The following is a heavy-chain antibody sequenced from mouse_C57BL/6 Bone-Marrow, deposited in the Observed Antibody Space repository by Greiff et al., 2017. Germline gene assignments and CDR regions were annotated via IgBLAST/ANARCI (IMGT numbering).Heavy chain of an antibody. D-gene: IGHD2-1*01. J-gene: IGHJ4*01. CDR3: VRCNFYAMDY. CDR2: IRSKSNNYAT. V-gene: IGHV10-1*01. Sequence: EADGGLVQPKGSLKLSCAASGFSFNTYAMNWVRQAPGKGLEWVARIRSKSNNYATYYVDSVKDRFTISRDDSESMLYLQMNNLKTEDTAMYYCVRCNFYAMDYWGQGTSVTVSS. CDR1: GFSFNTYA.